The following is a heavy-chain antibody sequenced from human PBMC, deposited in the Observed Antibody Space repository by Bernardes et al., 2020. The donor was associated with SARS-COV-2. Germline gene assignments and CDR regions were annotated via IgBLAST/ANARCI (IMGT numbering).Heavy chain of an antibody. D-gene: IGHD2-8*01. Sequence: SVKVSCKASGGSFSRLALSWVRQAPGQGLECLGAIHPAFGTTNYAQKFQGRVTLTADESTTTAYLVLSSLTTDDTAVYYCATTPNPVFWYSDHWGRGTLVTVSS. CDR1: GGSFSRLA. V-gene: IGHV1-69*13. CDR2: IHPAFGTT. J-gene: IGHJ2*01. CDR3: ATTPNPVFWYSDH.